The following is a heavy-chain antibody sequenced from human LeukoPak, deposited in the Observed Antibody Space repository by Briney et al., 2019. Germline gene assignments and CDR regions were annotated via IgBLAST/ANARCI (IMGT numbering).Heavy chain of an antibody. J-gene: IGHJ4*02. D-gene: IGHD4-17*01. Sequence: GGSLRLSCAASGFTFSDYDMHWVRQTPGKALEWVSAISTAGDTFYPGSVKGRFTISREDAKNSLYLQMNSLRAGDTAVYFCARAPHGDYFDYWGQGTLVTVSS. CDR3: ARAPHGDYFDY. CDR1: GFTFSDYD. CDR2: ISTAGDT. V-gene: IGHV3-13*01.